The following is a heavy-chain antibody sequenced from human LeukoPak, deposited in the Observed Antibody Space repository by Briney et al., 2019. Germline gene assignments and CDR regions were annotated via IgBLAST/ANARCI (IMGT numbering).Heavy chain of an antibody. J-gene: IGHJ4*02. V-gene: IGHV1-8*03. D-gene: IGHD3-3*01. Sequence: EASVKVSCKASGYTFTSYDINWVRQATGQGLEWMGWMNPNSGNTGYAQKFQGRVTITRNTSISTAYMELSSLRSEDTAVYYCAREGDFWSGYAFDYWGQGTLVTFSS. CDR3: AREGDFWSGYAFDY. CDR1: GYTFTSYD. CDR2: MNPNSGNT.